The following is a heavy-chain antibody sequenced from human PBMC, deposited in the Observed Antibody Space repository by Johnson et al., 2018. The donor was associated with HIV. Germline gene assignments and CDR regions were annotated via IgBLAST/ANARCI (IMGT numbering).Heavy chain of an antibody. Sequence: QEQLVESGGGVIRPGGSLKLSCAASGFTFEDHDMSWVRQVPGKGLEWVAVISYDGSNKYYADSVKGRFTISRDNSKNTLYLQMNSLRAEDTAVYYCARRKIAAAGRDAFDIWGQGTMVTVSS. CDR3: ARRKIAAAGRDAFDI. V-gene: IGHV3-30*03. CDR2: ISYDGSNK. D-gene: IGHD6-13*01. J-gene: IGHJ3*02. CDR1: GFTFEDHD.